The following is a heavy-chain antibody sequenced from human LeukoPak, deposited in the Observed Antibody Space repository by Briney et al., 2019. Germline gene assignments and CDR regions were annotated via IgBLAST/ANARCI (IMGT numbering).Heavy chain of an antibody. Sequence: SETLSITCTVSGGSISGYYWSWIRQSPGRALEWIGYIYVSGATRYNPSLESRVSISEDTSKNQFSLRLSSVTAADTAVYFRARHPPEYYHSSGFAFDLWGQGTMVTVSS. CDR3: ARHPPEYYHSSGFAFDL. J-gene: IGHJ3*01. CDR2: IYVSGAT. CDR1: GGSISGYY. V-gene: IGHV4-59*08. D-gene: IGHD3-22*01.